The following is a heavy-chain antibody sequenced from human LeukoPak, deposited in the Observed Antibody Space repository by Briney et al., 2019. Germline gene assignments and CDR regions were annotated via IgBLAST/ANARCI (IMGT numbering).Heavy chain of an antibody. CDR3: AGTSTGYCSSTSCYSDY. J-gene: IGHJ4*02. V-gene: IGHV4-59*12. CDR2: IHYNGIT. CDR1: GSMYNYY. Sequence: SETLSLTCTVSGSMYNYYWSWIRQPPGKGLEWIGYIHYNGITNYNPSLKSRVTMSVDTSKNQFSLKLSSVTAADTAVYYCAGTSTGYCSSTSCYSDYWGQGTLVTVSS. D-gene: IGHD2-2*01.